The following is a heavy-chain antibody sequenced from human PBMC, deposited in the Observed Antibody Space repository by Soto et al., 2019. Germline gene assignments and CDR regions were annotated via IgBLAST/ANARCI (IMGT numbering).Heavy chain of an antibody. D-gene: IGHD4-4*01. CDR2: IYHSGST. CDR3: ARGMTTVTTFDY. V-gene: IGHV4-30-2*01. CDR1: GGSISSGGYS. Sequence: SETLSLTCAVSGGSISSGGYSCSWIRPPPGKGLEWIGYIYHSGSTYYNPSLKSRVTISVDRSKNQFSLKLSSVTAADTAVYYCARGMTTVTTFDYWGQGTLVTVSS. J-gene: IGHJ4*02.